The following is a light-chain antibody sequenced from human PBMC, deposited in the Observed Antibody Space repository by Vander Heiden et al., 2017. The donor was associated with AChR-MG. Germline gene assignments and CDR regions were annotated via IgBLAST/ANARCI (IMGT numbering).Light chain of an antibody. CDR1: QAIGSE. CDR2: GAS. Sequence: VITQSPATLPLSPGDRATLSCRASQAIGSELAWYQQKPGQAPRLLIHGASTRATEIPARFSGSGSGTEFTLTISSLQSEDFAVYHCQQYNKWPRTFGQGTKVEIK. V-gene: IGKV3-15*01. CDR3: QQYNKWPRT. J-gene: IGKJ1*01.